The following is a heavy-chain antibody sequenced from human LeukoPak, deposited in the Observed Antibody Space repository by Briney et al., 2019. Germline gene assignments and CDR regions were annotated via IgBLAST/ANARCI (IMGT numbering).Heavy chain of an antibody. CDR3: ARPGRGSYSNWFDP. D-gene: IGHD1-26*01. V-gene: IGHV4-39*01. CDR1: GGSISSSSYY. CDR2: IYYSGST. Sequence: PSETLSLTCTVSGGSISSSSYYWGWIRQPPGKGLEWIGSIYYSGSTYYNPSLKSRVTISVDTSKNQFSLKLSSVTAADTAVYYCARPGRGSYSNWFDPWAREPWSPSPQ. J-gene: IGHJ5*02.